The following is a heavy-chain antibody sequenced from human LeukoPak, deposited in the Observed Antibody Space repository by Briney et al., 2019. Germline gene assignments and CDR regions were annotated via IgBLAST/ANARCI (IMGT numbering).Heavy chain of an antibody. J-gene: IGHJ4*02. V-gene: IGHV3-13*01. CDR3: ARVAGSGSYDY. D-gene: IGHD3-10*01. Sequence: GGSLRLSCAASGFTFSSYDMHWVRQATGKGLEWVSAIGTAGDTYYPGSVKGRFTISRENAKNSLYLQMNSLRAGGTAVYYCARVAGSGSYDYWGQGTLVTVSS. CDR1: GFTFSSYD. CDR2: IGTAGDT.